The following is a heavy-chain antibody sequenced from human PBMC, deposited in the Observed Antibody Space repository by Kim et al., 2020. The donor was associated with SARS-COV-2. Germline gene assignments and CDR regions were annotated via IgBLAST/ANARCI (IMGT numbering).Heavy chain of an antibody. J-gene: IGHJ4*02. V-gene: IGHV3-7*01. CDR3: ARGGYSDYGRPFDY. Sequence: VDSVKGRFTISRDNAKRSLYLQMNSLRAEDTALYYCARGGYSDYGRPFDYWGQGTLVTVSS. D-gene: IGHD5-12*01.